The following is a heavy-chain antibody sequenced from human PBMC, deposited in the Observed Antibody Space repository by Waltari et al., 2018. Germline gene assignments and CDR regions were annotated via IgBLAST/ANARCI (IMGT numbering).Heavy chain of an antibody. J-gene: IGHJ1*01. V-gene: IGHV3-30*02. D-gene: IGHD2-15*01. CDR1: GFTFSSYG. Sequence: QVQLVESGGGVVQPGGSLRLSCAASGFTFSSYGMHWVRQAPGKGLEWVAFIRYDGSNKYYADSVKGRFTISRDNSKNTLYLQMNSLRAEDTAVYYCAKDGYCSGGSCLGSRAEYFQHWGQGTLVTVSS. CDR2: IRYDGSNK. CDR3: AKDGYCSGGSCLGSRAEYFQH.